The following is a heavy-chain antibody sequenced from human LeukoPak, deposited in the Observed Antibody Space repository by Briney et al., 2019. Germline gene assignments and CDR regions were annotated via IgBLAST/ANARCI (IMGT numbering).Heavy chain of an antibody. CDR1: GFTFSGSA. J-gene: IGHJ5*02. D-gene: IGHD1-26*01. CDR3: TRDSGTYNWLDP. CDR2: IDKEKNSYATAS. Sequence: GGSLRLSCAASGFTFSGSAIHWVRQSFGKGLEWIGHIDKEKNSYATASAYAVSVEGRFTVSRNDSKNMAFLQMSGLKTEDTALYFCTRDSGTYNWLDPWGQGTLVTVSS. V-gene: IGHV3-73*01.